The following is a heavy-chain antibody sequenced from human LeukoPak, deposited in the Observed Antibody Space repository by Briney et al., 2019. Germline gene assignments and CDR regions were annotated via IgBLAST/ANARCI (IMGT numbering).Heavy chain of an antibody. J-gene: IGHJ4*02. Sequence: SETLSLTCAIYGGSFSNYCYNWVRQPPGKGLEWIGEITHHGRTNYNPSLKSRVTISVDTSKNQFSLKLSSVAAADTAVYYCATIYGDFSDFDYWGQGTLVTVSS. V-gene: IGHV4-34*01. CDR1: GGSFSNYC. CDR2: ITHHGRT. CDR3: ATIYGDFSDFDY. D-gene: IGHD4-17*01.